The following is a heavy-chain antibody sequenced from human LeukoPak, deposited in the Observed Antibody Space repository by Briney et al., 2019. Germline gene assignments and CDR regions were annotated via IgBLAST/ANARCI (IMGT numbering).Heavy chain of an antibody. CDR3: ARGAPYDSSDNWFDP. Sequence: SVKVSCKASGYIFTSYYIHWVRQAPGQGLEWMGGIIPIFGTANYAQKFQGRVTITADKSTSTAYMELSSLRSEDTAVYYCARGAPYDSSDNWFDPWGQGTLVTVSS. CDR1: GYIFTSYY. V-gene: IGHV1-69*06. J-gene: IGHJ5*02. CDR2: IIPIFGTA. D-gene: IGHD3-22*01.